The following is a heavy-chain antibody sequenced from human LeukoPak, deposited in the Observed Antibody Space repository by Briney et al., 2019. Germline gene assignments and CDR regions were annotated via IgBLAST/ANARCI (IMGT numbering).Heavy chain of an antibody. Sequence: ASVKVSCKASGYTFTGYYMHWVRQAPGQGLEWMGWINPNSGGTNYAQKFQGRVTMTRDTPISTAYMELSRLRSDDTAVYYCARGGGYCSGGSCYSPFDYWGQGTLVTVSS. D-gene: IGHD2-15*01. J-gene: IGHJ4*02. CDR1: GYTFTGYY. V-gene: IGHV1-2*02. CDR2: INPNSGGT. CDR3: ARGGGYCSGGSCYSPFDY.